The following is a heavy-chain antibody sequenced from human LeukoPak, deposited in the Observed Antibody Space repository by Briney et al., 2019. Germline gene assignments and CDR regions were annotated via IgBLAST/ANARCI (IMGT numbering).Heavy chain of an antibody. CDR1: GFTYSSYW. CDR3: ARDGSSWSNWLDP. V-gene: IGHV3-74*01. CDR2: INSDGSST. Sequence: GGSLRLSCAASGFTYSSYWMHWVRQAPGKGLVWVSRINSDGSSTSYADSVKGRFTISRDNAKNTLYLQMNSLRAEDTAVYYCARDGSSWSNWLDPWGQGTLVTVSS. D-gene: IGHD6-13*01. J-gene: IGHJ5*02.